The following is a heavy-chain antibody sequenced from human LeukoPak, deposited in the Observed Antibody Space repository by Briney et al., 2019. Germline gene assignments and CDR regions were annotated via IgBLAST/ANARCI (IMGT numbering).Heavy chain of an antibody. V-gene: IGHV3-7*03. J-gene: IGHJ4*02. CDR2: IKQDGSEK. D-gene: IGHD1-14*01. Sequence: GGSLRLSCSASGFTFSSYWMSWVRQAPGKGLEWVAIIKQDGSEKYYVDSVTGRFTISRDNAEKSLYLQMNSLRAEDTAVYYCATSRTSDYWGQGTLVTVSS. CDR3: ATSRTSDY. CDR1: GFTFSSYW.